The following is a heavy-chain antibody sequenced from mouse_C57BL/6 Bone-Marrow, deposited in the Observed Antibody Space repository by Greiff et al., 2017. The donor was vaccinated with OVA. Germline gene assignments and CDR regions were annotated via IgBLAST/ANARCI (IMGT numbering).Heavy chain of an antibody. J-gene: IGHJ2*01. D-gene: IGHD1-1*01. CDR2: IYPRSGNT. Sequence: QVQLLQSGAELARPGASVKLSCTASGYTFTSSGISWVKQSTGQGLEWIGEIYPRSGNTYYNETFKGKATLTADKSSSTEYMELRSQTSEDTAVYFCARGHYGSSVGNFDYGGQGNTLTVSA. V-gene: IGHV1-81*01. CDR3: ARGHYGSSVGNFDY. CDR1: GYTFTSSG.